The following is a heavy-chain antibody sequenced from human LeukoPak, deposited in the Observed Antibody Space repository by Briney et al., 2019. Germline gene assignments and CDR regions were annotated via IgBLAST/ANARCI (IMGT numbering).Heavy chain of an antibody. J-gene: IGHJ4*02. CDR3: ARGKRPATYYYDSSGYSYYFDY. D-gene: IGHD3-22*01. Sequence: ASVKVSCKASGYTFTSYYMHWVRQAPGQGLEWMGIINPSGGSTSYAQKFQGRVTMTRDTSTSTVYMELSSLRSEDTAVYYCARGKRPATYYYDSSGYSYYFDYWGQGTLVTVSS. V-gene: IGHV1-46*01. CDR1: GYTFTSYY. CDR2: INPSGGST.